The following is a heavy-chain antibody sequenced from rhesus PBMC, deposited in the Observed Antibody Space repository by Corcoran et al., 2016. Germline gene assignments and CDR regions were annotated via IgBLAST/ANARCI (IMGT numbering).Heavy chain of an antibody. D-gene: IGHD6S26*01. Sequence: QVQLQESGPGLVKPSETLSLTCAFSGYSISSNYWSWIRQPPGKGLEWIGYIYGSSGSTYYNPSLKSRVTISTDTSKNQFSLKLSSVTAADTAVYYCARGYSSGWSYNYGLDSWGQGVVVTVSS. CDR3: ARGYSSGWSYNYGLDS. CDR1: GYSISSNY. CDR2: IYGSSGST. V-gene: IGHV4-147*01. J-gene: IGHJ6*01.